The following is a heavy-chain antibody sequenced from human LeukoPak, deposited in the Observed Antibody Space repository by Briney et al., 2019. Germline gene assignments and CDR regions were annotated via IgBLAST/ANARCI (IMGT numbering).Heavy chain of an antibody. CDR1: GYTFTGYY. CDR2: INPNSGGT. D-gene: IGHD1-1*01. V-gene: IGHV1-2*02. CDR3: AREAGTTPDADWFDP. Sequence: ASVKVSCKASGYTFTGYYMHWVRQAPGQGLEWMGWINPNSGGTNYAQKFQGRVTMTRDTSISTAYMELSRLRSDDTAVYYCAREAGTTPDADWFDPWGQGTLVTVSS. J-gene: IGHJ5*02.